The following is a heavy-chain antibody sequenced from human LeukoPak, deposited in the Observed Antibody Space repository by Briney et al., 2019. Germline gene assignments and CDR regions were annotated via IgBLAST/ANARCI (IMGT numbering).Heavy chain of an antibody. D-gene: IGHD4-23*01. CDR3: ARASVVTSPFDY. J-gene: IGHJ4*02. Sequence: GGSLRLSCAASGFTFSDYYMSWIRQAPGKGLEWVSYISNSGGSIYYADSVKGRFTISRDNAKNSLYLQMNTLRADDTAVYYCARASVVTSPFDYWGQGTLVTVSP. V-gene: IGHV3-11*01. CDR1: GFTFSDYY. CDR2: ISNSGGSI.